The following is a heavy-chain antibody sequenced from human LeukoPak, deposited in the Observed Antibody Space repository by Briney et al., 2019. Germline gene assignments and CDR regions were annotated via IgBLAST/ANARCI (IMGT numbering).Heavy chain of an antibody. Sequence: GVSLRLSCAASGFTFSSYSMNWVRQAPGKGLEWVSSISSSSSYIYYADSVKGRFTISRDNAKNSLYLQMNSLRAEDTAVYYCARARSTVAGTHYFDYWGQGTLVTVSS. CDR1: GFTFSSYS. CDR3: ARARSTVAGTHYFDY. D-gene: IGHD6-19*01. CDR2: ISSSSSYI. V-gene: IGHV3-21*01. J-gene: IGHJ4*02.